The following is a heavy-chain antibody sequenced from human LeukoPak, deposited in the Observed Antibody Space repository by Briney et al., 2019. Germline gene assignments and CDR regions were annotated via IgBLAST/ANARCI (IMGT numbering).Heavy chain of an antibody. CDR2: IYYSGST. D-gene: IGHD5-24*01. J-gene: IGHJ4*02. V-gene: IGHV4-59*08. Sequence: SETLSLTCTVSGGSISSYYWSWIRQPPGKGLEWIGYIYYSGSTNYNPSLKSRVTISVDTSKNQFSLKLSSVTAADTAVYYCARHSRDGYNYDYWGQGTLDTVSS. CDR3: ARHSRDGYNYDY. CDR1: GGSISSYY.